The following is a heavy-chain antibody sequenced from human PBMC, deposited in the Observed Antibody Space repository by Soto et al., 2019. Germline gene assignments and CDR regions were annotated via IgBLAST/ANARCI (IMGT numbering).Heavy chain of an antibody. V-gene: IGHV1-3*01. D-gene: IGHD5-18*01. J-gene: IGHJ4*02. CDR1: GYSFSTFA. CDR2: INAGNGNR. Sequence: QVHLVQSGAEVRKPGASVKISCSASGYSFSTFAFHWVRQAPGQSLEWLGWINAGNGNRKYSPNFEGRVTITKDTSANAAYLELSSLPSADTATYFCASAADGYGSTIDYWGQGSLVTVSP. CDR3: ASAADGYGSTIDY.